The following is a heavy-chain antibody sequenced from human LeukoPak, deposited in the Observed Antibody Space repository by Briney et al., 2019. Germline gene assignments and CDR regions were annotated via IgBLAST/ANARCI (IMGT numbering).Heavy chain of an antibody. V-gene: IGHV1-18*01. Sequence: ASVKVSCKASGYTFTSYGISWVRQAPGQGLEWVGWINGYSGNTKYAQKFQGRVTMTTDTSTSTASMELRGLTSDDTAVYYCARDPDSSSRFDPWGQGTLVTVSS. CDR3: ARDPDSSSRFDP. CDR2: INGYSGNT. D-gene: IGHD6-13*01. CDR1: GYTFTSYG. J-gene: IGHJ5*02.